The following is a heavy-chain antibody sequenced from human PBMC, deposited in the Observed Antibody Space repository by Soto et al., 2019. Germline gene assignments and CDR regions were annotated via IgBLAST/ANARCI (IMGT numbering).Heavy chain of an antibody. J-gene: IGHJ6*02. CDR3: ARDYDILTGYYSRFDYYGMDV. CDR1: GFTFSSYA. V-gene: IGHV3-23*01. D-gene: IGHD3-9*01. CDR2: ISGSGGST. Sequence: EVQLLESGGGLVQPGGSLRLSCAASGFTFSSYAMSWVRQAPGKGLEWVSAISGSGGSTYYADSVKGRFTISRDNSKNTLYLQMNSLRAEDTAVYYCARDYDILTGYYSRFDYYGMDVWGQGTTVTVSS.